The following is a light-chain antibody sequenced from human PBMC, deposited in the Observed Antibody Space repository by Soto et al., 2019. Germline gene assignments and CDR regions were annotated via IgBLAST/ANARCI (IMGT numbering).Light chain of an antibody. CDR3: QQRSNWPPWT. Sequence: LVITQAPATLSVSQGERATLSCRASQSVSSDLAWYHQKPGQAPRLLIYGASNRTTGIPARFSGSGSGTDFTLTISSLEPEDFAVYYCQQRSNWPPWTFGQGTKVDIK. V-gene: IGKV3-11*01. CDR1: QSVSSD. J-gene: IGKJ1*01. CDR2: GAS.